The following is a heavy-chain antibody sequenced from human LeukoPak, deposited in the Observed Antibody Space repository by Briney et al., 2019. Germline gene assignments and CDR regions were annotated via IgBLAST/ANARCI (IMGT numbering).Heavy chain of an antibody. J-gene: IGHJ5*02. D-gene: IGHD6-13*01. Sequence: PSETLSLTCTVSGYSISTGYYWGWIRQPPGKGLEWIGTIYHSGSTYYNPSLKSRVTISVDTSKNQFSLKLSSVTAADTAVYYCARDLAAAGTGSNWFDPWGQGTLVTVSS. CDR2: IYHSGST. V-gene: IGHV4-38-2*02. CDR3: ARDLAAAGTGSNWFDP. CDR1: GYSISTGYY.